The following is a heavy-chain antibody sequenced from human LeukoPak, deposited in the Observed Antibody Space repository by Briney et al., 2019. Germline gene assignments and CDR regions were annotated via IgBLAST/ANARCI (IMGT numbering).Heavy chain of an antibody. J-gene: IGHJ6*03. D-gene: IGHD6-19*01. V-gene: IGHV3-43D*03. Sequence: PGGSLRLSCAASGFTFDDYAMHWVRQAPGKGLEWVSLISWDGGSTYYADSVKGRFTISRDNSKNSLYLQMNSLRAEDTALYYCAKAGREYSSGWRSFNYYYYYMDVWGKGTTVTVSS. CDR1: GFTFDDYA. CDR3: AKAGREYSSGWRSFNYYYYYMDV. CDR2: ISWDGGST.